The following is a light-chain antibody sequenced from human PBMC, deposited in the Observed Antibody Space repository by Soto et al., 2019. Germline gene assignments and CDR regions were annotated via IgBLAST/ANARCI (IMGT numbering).Light chain of an antibody. V-gene: IGLV2-8*01. CDR3: SSFAGSFYWV. Sequence: QSALTQPPSASGSPGPSVTISCTGTSSDVGGYNYVSWYQQHPGKAPKLMIYDVSKRPSGVPDRFSGSKSGNTASLTVSGLQAEDEADYYCSSFAGSFYWVFGGGTKLTVL. CDR1: SSDVGGYNY. CDR2: DVS. J-gene: IGLJ2*01.